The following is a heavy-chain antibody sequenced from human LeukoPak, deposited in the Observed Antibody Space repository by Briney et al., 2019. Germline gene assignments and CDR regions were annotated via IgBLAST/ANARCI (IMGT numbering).Heavy chain of an antibody. D-gene: IGHD1-26*01. J-gene: IGHJ4*02. Sequence: PGGSLRLSCAASVFSFCTYAMNCVREALGEGLEWGSPTSATGDTTSYAGSVKGRFIISRDNTKNTLYLQMRSLRAEDTAVYYCAKDREIYSGSYYYFDYWGQGTLVTVSS. CDR1: VFSFCTYA. CDR3: AKDREIYSGSYYYFDY. CDR2: TSATGDTT. V-gene: IGHV3-23*01.